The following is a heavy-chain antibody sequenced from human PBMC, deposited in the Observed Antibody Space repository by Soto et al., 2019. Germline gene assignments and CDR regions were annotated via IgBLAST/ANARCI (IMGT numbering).Heavy chain of an antibody. J-gene: IGHJ4*02. CDR2: IFHSGTT. V-gene: IGHV4-4*02. D-gene: IGHD2-2*01. CDR3: ARPWAYAMTA. CDR1: GGSISSNNW. Sequence: PSETLSLTCTVSGGSISSNNWWNWVRQSPGKGLEWIGEIFHSGTTNYNPSLNSRVTISMDKSGNQFYLKLTSMTAADTAVYYCARPWAYAMTAWGQGTLLTVSS.